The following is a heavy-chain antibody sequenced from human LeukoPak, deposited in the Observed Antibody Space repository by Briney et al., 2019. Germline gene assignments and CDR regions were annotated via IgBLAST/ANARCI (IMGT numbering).Heavy chain of an antibody. CDR3: TREYPYFDY. CDR1: GFTFGDYA. Sequence: GGSLRLSCTASGFTFGDYAMSWVRQAPGKGLEWVGRIKSKTDGGTTDYAAPVKGRFTISRDDSKNTLYLQMNSLKTEDTAVYYCTREYPYFDYWGQGTLVTVSS. CDR2: IKSKTDGGTT. J-gene: IGHJ4*02. V-gene: IGHV3-15*01. D-gene: IGHD2-2*02.